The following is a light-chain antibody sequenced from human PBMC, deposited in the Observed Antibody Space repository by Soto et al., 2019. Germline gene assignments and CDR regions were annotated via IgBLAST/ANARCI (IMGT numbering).Light chain of an antibody. Sequence: SALPQPRSVSGSPGQSVTLSCTGTSSDVGGYDYVSWYQQHPDKAPKLIIYDVSRRPSGVPDRFSGSKSDNTASLTISGLQAEDDADYYCCSYAGNSRVFGTGTKVTVL. CDR1: SSDVGGYDY. J-gene: IGLJ1*01. CDR2: DVS. CDR3: CSYAGNSRV. V-gene: IGLV2-11*01.